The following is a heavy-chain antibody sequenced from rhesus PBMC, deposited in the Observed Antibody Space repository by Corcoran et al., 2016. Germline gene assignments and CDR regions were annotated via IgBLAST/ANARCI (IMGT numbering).Heavy chain of an antibody. J-gene: IGHJ4*01. Sequence: QVQLQESGPGLVKPSETLSLTCAVSGGSISSRTWWSWIRQPPGKGVEWIGDISGSRCSTCDNPSLKSRVTISKDTSKYQFSLKRSSVTAADTAVYYCARDLGTTVAATRYFDYWGQGVLVTVSS. CDR3: ARDLGTTVAATRYFDY. CDR1: GGSISSRTW. V-gene: IGHV4S19*01. CDR2: ISGSRCST. D-gene: IGHD4-29*01.